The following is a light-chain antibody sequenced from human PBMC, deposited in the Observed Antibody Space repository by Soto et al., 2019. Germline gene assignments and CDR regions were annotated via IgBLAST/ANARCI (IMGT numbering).Light chain of an antibody. CDR2: EAS. CDR3: QQYSRWPRET. J-gene: IGKJ3*01. Sequence: EIVLTQTPATLSVSPGDRVTLSCRASQSVSNYLTWYQQKPGQAPRLLIYEASKRATGIPARFSGSGSGTDFTLTISSLETEDFAVYFCQQYSRWPRETFGPGTKV. CDR1: QSVSNY. V-gene: IGKV3-11*01.